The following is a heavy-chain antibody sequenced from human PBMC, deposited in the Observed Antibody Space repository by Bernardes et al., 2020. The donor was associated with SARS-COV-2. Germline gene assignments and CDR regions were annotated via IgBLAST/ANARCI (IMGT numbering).Heavy chain of an antibody. CDR1: VGSIISGCYY. J-gene: IGHJ6*02. Sequence: TLSLTCTVSVGSIISGCYYCSWIRQHPGKRLEWIGYIYYSGSTYYNPSLKSRVTISVDTSKNQFSLKLSSVTAADTAVYYCATESVTMIVVRHYGMDVWGQGTTVTVSS. CDR3: ATESVTMIVVRHYGMDV. CDR2: IYYSGST. V-gene: IGHV4-31*03. D-gene: IGHD3-22*01.